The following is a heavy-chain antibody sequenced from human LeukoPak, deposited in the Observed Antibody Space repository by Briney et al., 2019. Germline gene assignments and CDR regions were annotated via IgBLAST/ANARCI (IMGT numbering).Heavy chain of an antibody. V-gene: IGHV1-2*02. CDR1: GYRFTGYY. D-gene: IGHD3-10*01. CDR2: INPKSGDP. CDR3: AKSNGYGLVDI. Sequence: ASVKVSCKTSGYRFTGYYMHWVRQAPGQGLEWMGWINPKSGDPIYVQKFQGRVTLTRDTSIDTVYLELSSLKSDDTAVYYCAKSNGYGLVDIWGQGTMVTVSS. J-gene: IGHJ3*02.